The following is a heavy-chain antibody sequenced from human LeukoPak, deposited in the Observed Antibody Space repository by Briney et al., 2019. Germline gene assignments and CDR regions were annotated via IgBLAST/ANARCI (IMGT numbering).Heavy chain of an antibody. CDR1: GYTFTSYA. Sequence: ASVKVSCKASGYTFTSYAMHWVRQAPGQRLEWMGWINAGNGNTEYSQKFQGRVTITRDTSASTAYMELSSLRSEDTAVYYCARSTYYYDSSGYPDYWGQGTLVTVSS. D-gene: IGHD3-22*01. J-gene: IGHJ4*02. V-gene: IGHV1-3*01. CDR2: INAGNGNT. CDR3: ARSTYYYDSSGYPDY.